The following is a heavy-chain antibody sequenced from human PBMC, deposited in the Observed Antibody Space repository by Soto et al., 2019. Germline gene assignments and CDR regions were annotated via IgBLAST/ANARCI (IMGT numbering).Heavy chain of an antibody. D-gene: IGHD2-21*02. CDR1: GGSVSSSLYS. CDR3: ARHVVVTNDGGHYFDY. J-gene: IGHJ4*02. V-gene: IGHV4-39*01. Sequence: SETLSLTCTVPGGSVSSSLYSWGWIRQPPGKGLEWIGSIYYGGDTSYNPSLESRVTMSVDASKNQFSLRLSSVTAADTAVYSCARHVVVTNDGGHYFDYWGQGTLVTVS. CDR2: IYYGGDT.